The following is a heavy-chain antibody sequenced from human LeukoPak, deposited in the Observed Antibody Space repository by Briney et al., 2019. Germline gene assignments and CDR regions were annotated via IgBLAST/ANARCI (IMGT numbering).Heavy chain of an antibody. Sequence: SETLSLTCTVSGGSISSYYWSWIRQPPGKGLEWIGYIYYSGSTNYNPSLKSRVTISVDTSKNQFFLKLSSVTAADTAVYYCARRGSSWYDWSANWFDPWGQGTLVTVSS. CDR2: IYYSGST. J-gene: IGHJ5*02. CDR3: ARRGSSWYDWSANWFDP. V-gene: IGHV4-59*08. D-gene: IGHD6-13*01. CDR1: GGSISSYY.